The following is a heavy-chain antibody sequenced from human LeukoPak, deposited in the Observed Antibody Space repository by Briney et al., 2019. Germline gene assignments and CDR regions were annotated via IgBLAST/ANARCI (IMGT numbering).Heavy chain of an antibody. J-gene: IGHJ6*03. Sequence: PSETLSLTCTVSGDSISSSSYYWGWIRQPPGKGLEWIGSIYYSGSTSYNPSLKSRVTISLDTSKNQFSLKLTSVTAADTAVYYCAREGGDGIVGALRGYMDVWGKGTTVTVSS. CDR2: IYYSGST. CDR1: GDSISSSSYY. V-gene: IGHV4-39*07. D-gene: IGHD1-26*01. CDR3: AREGGDGIVGALRGYMDV.